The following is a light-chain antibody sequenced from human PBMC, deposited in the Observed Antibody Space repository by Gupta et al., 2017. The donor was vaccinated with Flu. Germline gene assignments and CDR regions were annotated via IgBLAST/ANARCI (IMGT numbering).Light chain of an antibody. Sequence: QPALPHPASVPGSPAQSITISCTGTSSDVGGYNYVSWYQQHPGKAPKLMIYEVSKRPSGVPDRFSGSKSGNTASLTISGLQAEDEADYYCSSYAGSSTYVFGTGTNVTVL. CDR2: EVS. CDR3: SSYAGSSTYV. CDR1: SSDVGGYNY. V-gene: IGLV2-14*01. J-gene: IGLJ1*01.